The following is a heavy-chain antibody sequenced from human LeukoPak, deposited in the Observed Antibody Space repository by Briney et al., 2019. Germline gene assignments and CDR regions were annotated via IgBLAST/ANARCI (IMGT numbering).Heavy chain of an antibody. J-gene: IGHJ5*02. V-gene: IGHV1-8*01. Sequence: ASVKVSCKASGYTFTIYEFNWVRQAPGQGLEWLGYISPDTGNTGYAQKFQGRVTMTRDTSISTTYMELSSLTSEDTAVYYCARGPRFDPWGQGTLDTVSS. CDR3: ARGPRFDP. CDR1: GYTFTIYE. CDR2: ISPDTGNT.